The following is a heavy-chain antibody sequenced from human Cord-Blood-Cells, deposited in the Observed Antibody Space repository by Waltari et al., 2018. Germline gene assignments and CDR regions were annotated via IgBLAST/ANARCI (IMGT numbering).Heavy chain of an antibody. V-gene: IGHV4-38-2*02. J-gene: IGHJ3*02. Sequence: QVQLQESGPGLVKPSEPLSLTCTVSGYSISSGYYWGWIRQPPGKGLEWIGSIYHSGSTYYIPSLKSRVTIAVATSNIQFSLKLSSVTAADTAVYYCARDDSSSYAFDIWGQGTMVTVSS. CDR1: GYSISSGYY. CDR3: ARDDSSSYAFDI. CDR2: IYHSGST. D-gene: IGHD6-6*01.